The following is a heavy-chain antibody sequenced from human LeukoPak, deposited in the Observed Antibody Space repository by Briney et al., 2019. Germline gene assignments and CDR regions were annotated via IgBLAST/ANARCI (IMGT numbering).Heavy chain of an antibody. CDR1: GGSISSSSHH. J-gene: IGHJ4*02. CDR3: TREYSSSSDY. Sequence: SETLSLTCTVSGGSISSSSHHWSWVRQPPGKGLEWIGSIYYSGNTYYNPSLKSRVTISVDTSKNQFSLKLTSVTAADTAVYYCTREYSSSSDYWGQGTLVTVSS. CDR2: IYYSGNT. D-gene: IGHD6-6*01. V-gene: IGHV4-39*02.